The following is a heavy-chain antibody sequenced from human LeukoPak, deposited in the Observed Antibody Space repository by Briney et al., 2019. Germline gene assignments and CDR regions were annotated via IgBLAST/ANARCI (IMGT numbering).Heavy chain of an antibody. CDR1: GFTFSDYY. CDR2: ISSSGSTI. V-gene: IGHV3-11*04. D-gene: IGHD3-10*01. J-gene: IGHJ4*02. Sequence: GGSLRLSCAASGFTFSDYYMSWIRQAPGEGLEWVSYISSSGSTIYYADSVKGRFTISRDNAKNSLYLQMNSLRAEDTAVYYCARPYYYGSGSYYGVYDYWGQGTLVTVSS. CDR3: ARPYYYGSGSYYGVYDY.